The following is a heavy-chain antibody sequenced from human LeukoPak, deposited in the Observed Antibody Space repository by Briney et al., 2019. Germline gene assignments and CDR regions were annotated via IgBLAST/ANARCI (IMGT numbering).Heavy chain of an antibody. CDR1: GGSIRRNY. V-gene: IGHV4-59*01. CDR2: IYYSGST. CDR3: AREDIDYYDSSGYRNWFDP. D-gene: IGHD3-22*01. Sequence: SETLSLTCTVSGGSIRRNYWSWIRQPPGKGLEWIGYIYYSGSTNYNPSLKSRVTISVDTSKSQFSLKLSSVTAADTAVYYCAREDIDYYDSSGYRNWFDPWGQGTLVTVSS. J-gene: IGHJ5*02.